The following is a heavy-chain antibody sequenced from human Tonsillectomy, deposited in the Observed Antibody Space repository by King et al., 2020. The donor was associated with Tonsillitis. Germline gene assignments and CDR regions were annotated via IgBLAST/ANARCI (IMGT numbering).Heavy chain of an antibody. J-gene: IGHJ3*01. Sequence: QLVQSGGGLVQPGGSLRLSCAASGFTFSSYWMTWVRQAPGRGLEWVANIKQDESEKYYVDSVKGPFTISRDNTKDSLYLQMNSLRAGDTAVYYCARGSPYYYGSGYAFDLWGQGTMVTVSS. V-gene: IGHV3-7*01. D-gene: IGHD3-10*01. CDR1: GFTFSSYW. CDR3: ARGSPYYYGSGYAFDL. CDR2: IKQDESEK.